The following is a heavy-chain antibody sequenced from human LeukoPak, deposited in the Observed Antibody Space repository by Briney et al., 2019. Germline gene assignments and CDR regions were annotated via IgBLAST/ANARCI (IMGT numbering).Heavy chain of an antibody. Sequence: PGGSLRLSCAASGFAFGDYAMSWIRQAPGKGLEWVSYISSSGSTKYYADSVKGRFTISRDNAKNSLYLQMNSLRAEDTAVYYCAREAAAADYWGQGTLVTVSS. CDR2: ISSSGSTK. D-gene: IGHD2-2*01. CDR3: AREAAAADY. CDR1: GFAFGDYA. J-gene: IGHJ4*02. V-gene: IGHV3-11*01.